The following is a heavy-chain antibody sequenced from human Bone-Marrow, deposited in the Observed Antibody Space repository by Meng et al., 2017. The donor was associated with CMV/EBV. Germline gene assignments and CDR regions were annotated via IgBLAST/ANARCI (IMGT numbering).Heavy chain of an antibody. Sequence: ASVKVSCKASGYTFTSYYMHWVRQAPGQGLEWMGIINPSGGSTSYAQKFQGRVTMTRDTSTSTVYMELSSLRSDDTAVYYCARVRWYSGSYWYFDLWGRGTLVTVSS. V-gene: IGHV1-46*01. D-gene: IGHD1-26*01. CDR3: ARVRWYSGSYWYFDL. J-gene: IGHJ2*01. CDR1: GYTFTSYY. CDR2: INPSGGST.